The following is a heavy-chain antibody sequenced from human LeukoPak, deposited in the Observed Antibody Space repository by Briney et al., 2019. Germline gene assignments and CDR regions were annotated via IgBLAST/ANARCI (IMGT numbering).Heavy chain of an antibody. J-gene: IGHJ4*02. Sequence: SETLSLTCTVSGGSISSSSYYWGWIRQPPGKGLEWIGSIYHSGSTYYNPSLKSRVTISVDTSKNQFSLKLSSVTAADTAVYYCARDVPYYYGSGSYLYAIDYWGQGTLVTVSS. CDR2: IYHSGST. CDR3: ARDVPYYYGSGSYLYAIDY. D-gene: IGHD3-10*01. CDR1: GGSISSSSYY. V-gene: IGHV4-39*07.